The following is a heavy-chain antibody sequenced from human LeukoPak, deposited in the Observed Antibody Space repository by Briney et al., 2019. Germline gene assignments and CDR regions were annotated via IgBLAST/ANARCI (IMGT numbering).Heavy chain of an antibody. D-gene: IGHD4-17*01. CDR2: IFNDGST. CDR1: GFTVRSNY. CDR3: ARDPGGDNAY. V-gene: IGHV3-66*01. J-gene: IGHJ4*02. Sequence: PGGSLRLSCAASGFTVRSNYMSWVRQAPGKGLEWVSLIFNDGSTYYADSVKARFTISRDNSMDTLNLQMNSLRVEDTAVYYCARDPGGDNAYWGQGTLVTVSS.